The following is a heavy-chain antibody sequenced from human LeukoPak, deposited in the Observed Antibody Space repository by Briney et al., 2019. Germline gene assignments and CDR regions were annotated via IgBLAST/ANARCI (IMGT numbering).Heavy chain of an antibody. CDR3: AKEISYTSGWYGGWFDP. CDR1: GFTFSSYA. Sequence: GGSLRLSCAASGFTFSSYAMSWVRQAPGKGLEWVSAISGSGGSTYYADSVKGRFTISRDNSKNTLYLQMNSLRAEDTAVYYCAKEISYTSGWYGGWFDPWGQGTLVTVSS. J-gene: IGHJ5*02. D-gene: IGHD6-19*01. CDR2: ISGSGGST. V-gene: IGHV3-23*01.